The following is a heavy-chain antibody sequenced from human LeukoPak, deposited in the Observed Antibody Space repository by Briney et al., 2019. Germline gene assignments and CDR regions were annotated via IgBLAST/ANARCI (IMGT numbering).Heavy chain of an antibody. Sequence: GGSLRLSCAASGFTFSSHWMSWVRQAPGKGLEWVSVMYASGGTYYADSVKGRFTISRDTSKNTLYLQMNTLRADDTAVYYCARATGTPLDYWGQGTLVTVSS. J-gene: IGHJ4*02. CDR2: MYASGGT. V-gene: IGHV3-66*01. D-gene: IGHD3-9*01. CDR1: GFTFSSHW. CDR3: ARATGTPLDY.